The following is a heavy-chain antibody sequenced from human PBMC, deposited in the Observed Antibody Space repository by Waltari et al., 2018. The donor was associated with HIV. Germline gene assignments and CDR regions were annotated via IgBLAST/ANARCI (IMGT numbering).Heavy chain of an antibody. CDR1: GYNFTSYY. Sequence: EVQLVQSGAVMKKPGHSLRIYCRAFGYNFTSYYVAWVRQMPGICLQLMGIFYPGDSDVRYSPSFQGQVTISFDKSVNTAYLHWTRLKASDTAIYYCARLPYSSGWYFDNWGQGTLVTVSS. CDR3: ARLPYSSGWYFDN. D-gene: IGHD6-19*01. V-gene: IGHV5-51*03. CDR2: FYPGDSDV. J-gene: IGHJ4*02.